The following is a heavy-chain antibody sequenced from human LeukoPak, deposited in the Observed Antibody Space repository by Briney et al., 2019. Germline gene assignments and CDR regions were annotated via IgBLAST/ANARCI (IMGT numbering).Heavy chain of an antibody. V-gene: IGHV4-34*01. Sequence: PSETLSLTCAAYGGSFSGYYWSWIRQPPGKGLEWIGEINHSGSTNYNPSLKSRVTISVDTSKNQFSLKLSSVTAADTAVYYCARAGSGSYYSYFDYWGQGTLVTVSS. D-gene: IGHD3-10*01. J-gene: IGHJ4*02. CDR1: GGSFSGYY. CDR2: INHSGST. CDR3: ARAGSGSYYSYFDY.